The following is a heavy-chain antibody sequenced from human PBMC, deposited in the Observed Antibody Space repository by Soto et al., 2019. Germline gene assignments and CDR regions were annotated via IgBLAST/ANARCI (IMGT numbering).Heavy chain of an antibody. CDR2: IKSKTDGGTT. D-gene: IGHD3-3*01. J-gene: IGHJ6*02. CDR1: GFTFSNAW. CDR3: TTRIFGVIDLPRGVDV. Sequence: EVQLVESGGGLVKPGGSLRLSCAASGFTFSNAWMSWVRQAPGKGLEWVGRIKSKTDGGTTDYAAPVKGRFTISRDDSKNTLYLQMNSLKTEDTAVYYCTTRIFGVIDLPRGVDVWGQGTTVTVSS. V-gene: IGHV3-15*01.